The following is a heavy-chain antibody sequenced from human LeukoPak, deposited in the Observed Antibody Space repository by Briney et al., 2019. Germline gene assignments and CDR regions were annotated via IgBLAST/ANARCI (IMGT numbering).Heavy chain of an antibody. CDR1: EFTFDDDA. CDR2: MSWYSGRI. D-gene: IGHD2-15*01. J-gene: IGHJ6*02. V-gene: IGHV3-9*01. Sequence: RSLRLSCAASEFTFDDDAMHWIRQGPGKGLEWVSGMSWYSGRIGYADSVKGRFTISRDNAKNSLYLQMNSLRAEDTALYYCAKDIGCSGGSCYGPYYYYGMDVWGQGTTVTVSS. CDR3: AKDIGCSGGSCYGPYYYYGMDV.